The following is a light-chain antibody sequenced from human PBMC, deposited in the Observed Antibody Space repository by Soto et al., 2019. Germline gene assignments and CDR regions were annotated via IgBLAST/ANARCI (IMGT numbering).Light chain of an antibody. J-gene: IGKJ2*01. CDR1: ETIATY. Sequence: DIQMTQSPSSLSASVGDRVTISCRASETIATYLNWYQQKPARVPEVLIYGASRLQRGVPSRFTGSGFGINVPLAINKLQPAEFATYYCEHFDTCPHPFGQGTKVEV. CDR3: EHFDTCPHP. CDR2: GAS. V-gene: IGKV1-39*01.